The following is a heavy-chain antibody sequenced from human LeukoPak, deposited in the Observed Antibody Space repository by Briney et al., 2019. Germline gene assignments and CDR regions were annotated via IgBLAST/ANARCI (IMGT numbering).Heavy chain of an antibody. CDR1: GFTFSSYA. CDR3: ARVSVDYYDSSGYFDY. CDR2: ISGSGGST. Sequence: GGSLRLSCAASGFTFSSYAMSWVRRAPGKGLEWVSAISGSGGSTYYADSVKGRFTISRDNSKNTLYLQMNSLRAEDTAVYYCARVSVDYYDSSGYFDYWGQGTLVTVSS. J-gene: IGHJ4*02. V-gene: IGHV3-23*01. D-gene: IGHD3-22*01.